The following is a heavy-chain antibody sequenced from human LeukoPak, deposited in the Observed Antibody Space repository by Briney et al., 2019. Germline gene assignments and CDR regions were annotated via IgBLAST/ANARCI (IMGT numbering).Heavy chain of an antibody. CDR1: GVSISNYF. D-gene: IGHD3-3*01. Sequence: SATLSLTCNVFGVSISNYFWSWLRQPAGKGLEWIGRFYASGTTYYNPSFRSRVTLSMDTSKNHFSLKMTSVTAADTAVYYCARVHKLRFLEWLPYARQGFDYWGQGTLVTVSS. CDR2: FYASGTT. CDR3: ARVHKLRFLEWLPYARQGFDY. V-gene: IGHV4-4*07. J-gene: IGHJ4*02.